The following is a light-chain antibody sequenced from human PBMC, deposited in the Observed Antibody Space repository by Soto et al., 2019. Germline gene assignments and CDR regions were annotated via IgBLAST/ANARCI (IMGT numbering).Light chain of an antibody. Sequence: FTQSPATLSLSPWERATLSCRASQSVSSSYLAWYQQKPGQAPRLLIYAASSRATGIPDRFSGSGSGTDFTLTISRLEPEDLAVYYCQQYGSSPRTFGQGTKVDIK. CDR1: QSVSSSY. CDR2: AAS. CDR3: QQYGSSPRT. J-gene: IGKJ1*01. V-gene: IGKV3-20*01.